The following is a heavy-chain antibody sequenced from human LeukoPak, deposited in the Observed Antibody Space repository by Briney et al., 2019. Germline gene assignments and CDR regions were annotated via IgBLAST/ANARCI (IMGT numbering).Heavy chain of an antibody. CDR3: ARGAPGSYCSGGSCPYFDY. J-gene: IGHJ4*02. CDR2: VNPNSGHT. D-gene: IGHD2-15*01. CDR1: RYTFTSYD. V-gene: IGHV1-8*01. Sequence: ASVKVSCKASRYTFTSYDVNGVRQATGQGLAGMGWVNPNSGHTGYAQKFQGRVTMTTNTSISTAYMELSSLRSEDTAVYYCARGAPGSYCSGGSCPYFDYWGQGTLVSVSS.